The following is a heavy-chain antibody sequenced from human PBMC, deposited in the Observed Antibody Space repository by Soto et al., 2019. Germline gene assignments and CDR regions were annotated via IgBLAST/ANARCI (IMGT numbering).Heavy chain of an antibody. J-gene: IGHJ4*01. Sequence: EVQLVESGGGLVKPGGSLRLSCAASGFTFTNAWINWVRQAPGKGLEWVGRIKSKTDGGTTDYAEPVKGRFAISRDDSNNIVYLQMNSLKIEDTAVYYCTTDSYSTIIIVRFDYWGHGTLVTVSS. D-gene: IGHD3-22*01. CDR2: IKSKTDGGTT. V-gene: IGHV3-15*07. CDR1: GFTFTNAW. CDR3: TTDSYSTIIIVRFDY.